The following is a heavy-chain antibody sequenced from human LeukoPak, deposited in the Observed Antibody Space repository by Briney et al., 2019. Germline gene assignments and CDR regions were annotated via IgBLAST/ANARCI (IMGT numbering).Heavy chain of an antibody. CDR1: GFTFSSYS. D-gene: IGHD6-13*01. J-gene: IGHJ4*02. CDR3: ARDRSSSRDLDY. Sequence: PGGSLRLSCAASGFTFSSYSMNWVRQAPGKGLEWVSCISSSSGSYIYYADSEKGRFTISRDNAKNSLYLQMNSLRAEDTAVYYCARDRSSSRDLDYWGQGTLVTVSS. V-gene: IGHV3-21*01. CDR2: ISSSSGSYI.